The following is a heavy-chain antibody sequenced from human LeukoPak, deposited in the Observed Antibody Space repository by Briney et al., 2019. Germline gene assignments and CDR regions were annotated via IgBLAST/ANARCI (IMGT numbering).Heavy chain of an antibody. D-gene: IGHD1-14*01. CDR2: VKSDGTAT. CDR3: VRKFATGD. CDR1: GFTFSSHL. V-gene: IGHV3-74*01. Sequence: GGSLRLSCAASGFTFSSHLMHWVRQAQGTGLVWVSSVKSDGTATNYADCVKGRFNISRDNAKTTLYLQMNSLRVEDTALYYCVRKFATGDWGQGTLVTVSS. J-gene: IGHJ4*02.